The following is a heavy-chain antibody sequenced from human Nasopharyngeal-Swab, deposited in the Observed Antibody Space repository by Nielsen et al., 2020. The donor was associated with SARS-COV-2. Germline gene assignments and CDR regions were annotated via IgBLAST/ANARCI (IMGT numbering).Heavy chain of an antibody. D-gene: IGHD6-13*01. CDR3: AAGIAAAGWIFDY. CDR2: IIPIFDTA. V-gene: IGHV1-69*06. J-gene: IGHJ4*02. Sequence: WVRQAPGQGLEWMGGIIPIFDTANYAQKFQGRVTITADKSTSTAYMELSSLRSEDTAVYYCAAGIAAAGWIFDYWGQGTLVTVSS.